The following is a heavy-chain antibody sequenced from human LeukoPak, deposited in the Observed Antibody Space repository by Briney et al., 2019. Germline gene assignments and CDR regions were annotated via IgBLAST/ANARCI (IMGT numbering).Heavy chain of an antibody. Sequence: GGSLRLSCAASGFTFSSYGMNWVRQAPGKGLEWLSYLSNTGNIHYAQSVKGRFTISRDNAKNSLYLQMDGLRAEDTAVYYCARRGDIPMIGDHWGQGILVTVAS. D-gene: IGHD3-10*02. CDR3: ARRGDIPMIGDH. J-gene: IGHJ4*02. CDR2: LSNTGNI. V-gene: IGHV3-48*01. CDR1: GFTFSSYG.